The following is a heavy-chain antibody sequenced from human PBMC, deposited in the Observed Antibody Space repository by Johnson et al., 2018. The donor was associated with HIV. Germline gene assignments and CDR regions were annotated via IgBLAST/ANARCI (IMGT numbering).Heavy chain of an antibody. Sequence: QVQLVESGGGVMQPGKSLRLSCEASGFTFRSYAMHWVRQAPGKGLEWVAVITYDGRNKYYTDSVKGRFIISRDNSKNTLYLQMNSLRAEDTAVYYCAKTAAADAFDIWGQGTMVTVSS. CDR1: GFTFRSYA. D-gene: IGHD2-2*01. CDR2: ITYDGRNK. CDR3: AKTAAADAFDI. V-gene: IGHV3-30*18. J-gene: IGHJ3*02.